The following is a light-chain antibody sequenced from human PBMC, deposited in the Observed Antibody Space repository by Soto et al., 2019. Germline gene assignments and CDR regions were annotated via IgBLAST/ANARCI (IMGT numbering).Light chain of an antibody. V-gene: IGKV1-5*01. CDR1: QSISSL. J-gene: IGKJ1*01. CDR3: QQYVRAFRS. CDR2: AAS. Sequence: DIQMTQSPSTVSASVGDRFTVTCRASQSISSLLAWYQQKPGKAPKLLIYAASSLQSGVPSRFSGSGSGTEFTLTISSLQPDDFATYYCQQYVRAFRSFGQGTKVDIK.